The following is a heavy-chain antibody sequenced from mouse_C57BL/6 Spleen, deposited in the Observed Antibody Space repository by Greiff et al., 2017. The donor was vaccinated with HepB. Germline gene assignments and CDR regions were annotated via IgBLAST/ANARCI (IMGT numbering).Heavy chain of an antibody. CDR3: ARGHYWYFDV. CDR1: GYSITSGYD. V-gene: IGHV3-1*01. CDR2: ISYSGST. Sequence: EVKLQESGPGMVKPSQSLSLTCTVTGYSITSGYDWHWIRHFPGNKLEWMGYISYSGSTNYNPSLKSRISITHDTSKNHFFLKLNSVTTEDKATYYCARGHYWYFDVWGTGTTVTVSS. J-gene: IGHJ1*03.